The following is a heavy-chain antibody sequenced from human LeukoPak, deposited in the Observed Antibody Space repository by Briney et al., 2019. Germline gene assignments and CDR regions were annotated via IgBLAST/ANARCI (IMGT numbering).Heavy chain of an antibody. CDR2: ISSSSTYI. CDR3: ARPTYGDYEPFFDY. CDR1: GFTFSSYS. Sequence: GGSLRLSCAASGFTFSSYSMNWVRQAPGKGLEWVSSISSSSTYIYYADSVKGRFTISRDNAKNSLYLQMNSLRAEDTAVYYCARPTYGDYEPFFDYWGQGTLVNVSS. D-gene: IGHD4-17*01. J-gene: IGHJ4*02. V-gene: IGHV3-21*01.